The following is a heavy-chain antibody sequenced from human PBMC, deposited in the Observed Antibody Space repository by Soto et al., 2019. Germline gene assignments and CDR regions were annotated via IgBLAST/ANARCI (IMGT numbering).Heavy chain of an antibody. V-gene: IGHV4-30-4*02. D-gene: IGHD6-6*01. CDR3: AREYSNSPEALEF. CDR1: GGPVSGDDLY. Sequence: SETLSLTCVVSGGPVSGDDLYWSWIRHLPGKGLEWIANVYHTGTTYYNPSLKSRVTMSLDTSQNQFSLSLASVTAADTAVFYCAREYSNSPEALEFWGRGTMVTVSS. CDR2: VYHTGTT. J-gene: IGHJ4*02.